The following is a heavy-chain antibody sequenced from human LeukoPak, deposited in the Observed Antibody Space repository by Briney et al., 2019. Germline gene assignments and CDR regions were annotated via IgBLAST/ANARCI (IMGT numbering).Heavy chain of an antibody. CDR1: GFTFSSYA. Sequence: PGGSLGLSCAASGFTFSSYAMHWVRQAPGKGLEYVSAISSNGGSTYYANSVKGRFTISRDNSKNTLYLQMGSLRAEDMAVYYCARDAYYDSSGYDYYYYYMDVWGQGTLVTVSS. D-gene: IGHD3-22*01. V-gene: IGHV3-64*01. CDR2: ISSNGGST. CDR3: ARDAYYDSSGYDYYYYYMDV. J-gene: IGHJ6*03.